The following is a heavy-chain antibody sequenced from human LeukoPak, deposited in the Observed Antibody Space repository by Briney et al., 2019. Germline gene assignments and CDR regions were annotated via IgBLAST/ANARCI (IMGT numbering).Heavy chain of an antibody. CDR3: ARAYCSGGSCSEGY. CDR2: INPNSGGT. J-gene: IGHJ4*02. V-gene: IGHV1-2*02. CDR1: GYTFTSYD. D-gene: IGHD2-15*01. Sequence: ASVKVSCKASGYTFTSYDINWVRQAPGQGLEWMGWINPNSGGTNYAQKFQGRVTMTRDTSISTAYMELSRLRSDDTAVYYCARAYCSGGSCSEGYWGQGTLVTVSS.